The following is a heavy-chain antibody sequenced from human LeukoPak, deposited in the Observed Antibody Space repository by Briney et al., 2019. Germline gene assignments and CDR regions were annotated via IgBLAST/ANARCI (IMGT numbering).Heavy chain of an antibody. J-gene: IGHJ3*02. Sequence: PGGSLRLSCAASGFTFSSYAMSWVRQAPGKGLEWVSAISGSGGSTYYADSVKGRFTISRDNSKNTLYLQMNSLRAEDTAVYYCAKENYYGSGSYHNDAFDIWGQGTMVTVSS. CDR1: GFTFSSYA. CDR3: AKENYYGSGSYHNDAFDI. V-gene: IGHV3-23*01. D-gene: IGHD3-10*01. CDR2: ISGSGGST.